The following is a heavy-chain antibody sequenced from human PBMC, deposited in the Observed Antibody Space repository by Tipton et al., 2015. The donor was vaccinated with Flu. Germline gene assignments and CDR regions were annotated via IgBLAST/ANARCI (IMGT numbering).Heavy chain of an antibody. CDR3: ARGGDWNEGYYLDY. CDR2: INPSIDKT. J-gene: IGHJ4*02. D-gene: IGHD1-1*01. V-gene: IGHV1-46*01. CDR1: GYSLTNYY. Sequence: QMQLVQSGAEVKKPGASVKLSCKTFGYSLTNYYMHWVRQAPGQGLEWMGIINPSIDKTTYAQKFQGRVTMTSDTSTSTVYLELSSLRSEDSAVYFCARGGDWNEGYYLDYWGQGTRVTVSS.